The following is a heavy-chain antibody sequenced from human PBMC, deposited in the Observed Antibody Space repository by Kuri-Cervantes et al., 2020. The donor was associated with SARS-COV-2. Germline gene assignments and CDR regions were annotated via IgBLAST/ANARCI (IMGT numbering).Heavy chain of an antibody. D-gene: IGHD3-3*01. CDR3: ARFYTYYDFWSGYRTDDAFDI. V-gene: IGHV5-51*01. CDR1: GYNFTSYW. CDR2: IYPGDSDT. J-gene: IGHJ3*02. Sequence: GESLKISGKGSGYNFTSYWIGWVRQMPGKGLGWMGNIYPGDSDTRYSPSCHGEVTISADHSISTAYLPWSSLKASDTAMYYCARFYTYYDFWSGYRTDDAFDIWGQGTMVTVSS.